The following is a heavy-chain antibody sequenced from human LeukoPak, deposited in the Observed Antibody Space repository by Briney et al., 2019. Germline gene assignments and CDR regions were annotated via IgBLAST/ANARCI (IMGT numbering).Heavy chain of an antibody. J-gene: IGHJ5*02. CDR1: GGSISSYY. Sequence: PSETLSLTCTVSGGSISSYYWSWIRQPPGKGLEWIGEINHSGSTNYNPSLKSRVTISVDTSKNQFSLKLSSVTAADTAVYYCARVTYNWFDPWGQGTLVTVSS. V-gene: IGHV4-34*01. CDR3: ARVTYNWFDP. CDR2: INHSGST. D-gene: IGHD2-21*02.